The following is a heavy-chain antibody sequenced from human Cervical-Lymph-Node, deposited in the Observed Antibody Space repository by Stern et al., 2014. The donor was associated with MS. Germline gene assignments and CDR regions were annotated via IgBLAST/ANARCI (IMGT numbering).Heavy chain of an antibody. CDR2: INPSGGST. CDR1: GYTFTSYY. Sequence: QVQLVESGAEVKKPGASVKVSCKASGYTFTSYYMHWVRQAPGQGLEWMGIINPSGGSTSYAQKFQGRVTMTRDTSTSTVYMELSSLRSEDTAVYYCAREVREYSSSSNYYYGMDVWGQGTTVTVSS. V-gene: IGHV1-46*03. CDR3: AREVREYSSSSNYYYGMDV. J-gene: IGHJ6*02. D-gene: IGHD6-6*01.